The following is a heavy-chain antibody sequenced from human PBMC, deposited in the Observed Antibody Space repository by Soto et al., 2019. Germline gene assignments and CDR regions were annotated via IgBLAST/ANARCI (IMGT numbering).Heavy chain of an antibody. CDR2: TYYRSRWFS. CDR1: GDNVSTNSAA. CDR3: ARGPFQEGSGMVWFAP. Sequence: HLQQSGPGLVKPSQTLSLTCAIYGDNVSTNSAAWNWIRQSPSRGLEWLGRTYYRSRWFSNYAVSVKSRVSIKADTSKNLFSLELNSVTPEDTAVYYSARGPFQEGSGMVWFAPWGQGTPVIVSS. V-gene: IGHV6-1*01. D-gene: IGHD3-10*01. J-gene: IGHJ5*02.